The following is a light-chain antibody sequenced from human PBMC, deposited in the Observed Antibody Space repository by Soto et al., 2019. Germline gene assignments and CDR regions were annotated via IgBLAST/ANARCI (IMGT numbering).Light chain of an antibody. J-gene: IGKJ5*01. CDR3: QQSYSTPRT. V-gene: IGKV1-5*03. Sequence: IQMTQSPPTLSASAGDRVTITCRASESISSWLAWYQQKPGKAPKLLMYKASSLESGVPSRFSGSGSGTEFTLTISSLQPDDFATYYCQQSYSTPRTFGQGTRLEIK. CDR1: ESISSW. CDR2: KAS.